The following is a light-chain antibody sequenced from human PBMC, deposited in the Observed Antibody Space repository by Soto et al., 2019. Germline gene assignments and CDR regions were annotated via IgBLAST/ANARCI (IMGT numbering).Light chain of an antibody. CDR3: SSYASITTPV. Sequence: QSALTQPASVSGSPGQSITISCTGISSDVGGYNYVSWYQQHPGKAPKLLISDVDSRPSGVSNRFSGSKSGNTASLTISGLQAEDEADYYCSSYASITTPVFGGGTKLTVL. V-gene: IGLV2-14*03. CDR2: DVD. CDR1: SSDVGGYNY. J-gene: IGLJ2*01.